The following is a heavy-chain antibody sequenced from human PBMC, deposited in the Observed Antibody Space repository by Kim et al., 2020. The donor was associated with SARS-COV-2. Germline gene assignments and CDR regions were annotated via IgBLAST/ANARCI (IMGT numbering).Heavy chain of an antibody. D-gene: IGHD1-7*01. V-gene: IGHV3-23*01. CDR1: GFTFSSYS. J-gene: IGHJ6*01. CDR2: ISVNGGRT. CDR3: SEDCGTYDVAFRCGLDV. Sequence: GGSLRLSCAASGFTFSSYSMSWVRQAPGKGLEWVSAISVNGGRTYYADLERGWIITSGNNSNNTYLLQKNMRTAEAAAFYYSSEDCGTYDVAFRCGLDV.